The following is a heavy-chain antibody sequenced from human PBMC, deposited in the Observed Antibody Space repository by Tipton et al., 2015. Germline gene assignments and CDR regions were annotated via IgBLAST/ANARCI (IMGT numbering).Heavy chain of an antibody. Sequence: SLRLSCAASGFTFSSYSMNWVRQAPGKGLEWVSYISSSSSSIQYADSVKGRFIISRDNAKSSLYLQMNSLRDEDTAVYYCARGLGETTGGCGYWGQGTLVTVSS. J-gene: IGHJ4*02. V-gene: IGHV3-48*02. CDR1: GFTFSSYS. CDR2: ISSSSSSI. D-gene: IGHD1-1*01. CDR3: ARGLGETTGGCGY.